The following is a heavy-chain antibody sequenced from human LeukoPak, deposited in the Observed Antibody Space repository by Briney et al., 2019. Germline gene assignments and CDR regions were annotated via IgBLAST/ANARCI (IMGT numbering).Heavy chain of an antibody. CDR2: INSAGSTT. Sequence: GGSLRLSCAASGFTFSTYWMHWVRQAPGKGLVWVSRINSAGSTTTYADSVKGRFTISRDNAKNTLYLQMNSLRVDDTAVYYCARVGKPYGLDFWGQGTLVTVSP. V-gene: IGHV3-74*01. D-gene: IGHD3-10*01. CDR3: ARVGKPYGLDF. CDR1: GFTFSTYW. J-gene: IGHJ4*02.